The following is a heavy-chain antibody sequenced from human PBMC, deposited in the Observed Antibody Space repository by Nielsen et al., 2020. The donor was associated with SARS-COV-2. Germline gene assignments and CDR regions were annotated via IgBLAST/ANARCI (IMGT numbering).Heavy chain of an antibody. CDR3: ARGAGGGSSWYRRDYYYYYMDV. CDR2: ISSNGGST. J-gene: IGHJ6*03. V-gene: IGHV3-64*01. CDR1: GFTFSSYA. D-gene: IGHD6-13*01. Sequence: GGSLRLSCSASGFTFSSYAMHWVRQAPGKGLEYVSAISSNGGSTYYANSVKGRFTISRDNSKNTLYLQMGSLRAEDMAVYYCARGAGGGSSWYRRDYYYYYMDVWGKGTTVTVSS.